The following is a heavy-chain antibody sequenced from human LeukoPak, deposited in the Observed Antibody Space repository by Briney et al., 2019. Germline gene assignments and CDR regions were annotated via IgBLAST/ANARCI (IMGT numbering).Heavy chain of an antibody. Sequence: GGSLRLSCAVSGFTFSSYAMSWVRQAPGKGLEWVSAISGSGDSTYYADSVKGRFTISRDNSKNTLYLQMNSLRAEDTAVYYCAKGDSSGYSYYFDYWGQGTLVTVSS. CDR2: ISGSGDST. J-gene: IGHJ4*02. CDR1: GFTFSSYA. V-gene: IGHV3-23*01. CDR3: AKGDSSGYSYYFDY. D-gene: IGHD3-22*01.